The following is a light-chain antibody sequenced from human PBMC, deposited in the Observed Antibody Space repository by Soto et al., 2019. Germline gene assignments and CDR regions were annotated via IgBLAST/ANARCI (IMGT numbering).Light chain of an antibody. Sequence: QLPSSLAASEGDSLTLTCRASRNVSIYLNWYQHKPGKGPTLLIHATSNLQIGVPSRFSGSGSGTELTLTFSNLGPEDFGTYYCQQSYKRPSFGLGTRLEIK. CDR3: QQSYKRPS. CDR1: RNVSIY. CDR2: ATS. J-gene: IGKJ5*01. V-gene: IGKV1-39*01.